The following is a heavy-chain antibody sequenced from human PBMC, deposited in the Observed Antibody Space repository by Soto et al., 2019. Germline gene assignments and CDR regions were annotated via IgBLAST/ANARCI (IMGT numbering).Heavy chain of an antibody. V-gene: IGHV3-23*01. CDR3: AKALGLYCGGDCFDAFDV. J-gene: IGHJ3*01. D-gene: IGHD2-21*02. CDR2: VDGSGFTS. Sequence: EVQLLESGGGLVQPGGSLRLSCAASGLTFNSYAMTWVRQAPGRGLEWVSGVDGSGFTSCHADSVKGRFTISRDNSKNTLYQQMNSLRAEDTAVYYCAKALGLYCGGDCFDAFDVWGQGAMVSVSS. CDR1: GLTFNSYA.